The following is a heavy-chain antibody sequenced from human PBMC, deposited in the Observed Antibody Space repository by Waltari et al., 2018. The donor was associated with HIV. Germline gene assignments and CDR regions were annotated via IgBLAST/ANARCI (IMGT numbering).Heavy chain of an antibody. D-gene: IGHD1-26*01. CDR2: IRRKAYSATT. J-gene: IGHJ4*02. Sequence: EVQLVESGGGSVQPGRSLRLSCTAPGFTSGAYAMSWVRQAPGKGLEWVGLIRRKAYSATTEYAASVRGRFTISRDDSKSIAYLQMNSLKSEDTAMYYCTRRSVGATTFDYWGQGTLVTVSS. CDR1: GFTSGAYA. V-gene: IGHV3-49*04. CDR3: TRRSVGATTFDY.